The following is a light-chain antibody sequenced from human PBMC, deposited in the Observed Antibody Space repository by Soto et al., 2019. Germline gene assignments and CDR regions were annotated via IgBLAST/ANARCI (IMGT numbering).Light chain of an antibody. CDR2: EVS. CDR1: SSDIGGYNY. V-gene: IGLV2-14*01. Sequence: QSALTQPASVSGSPGQSITISCTGTSSDIGGYNYVSWYQQHPDKAPKLMIYEVSNRPSGVSNRFSGSKSGNTASLTISGLQAEDEADYYCSSYTSSSILLLGGGTQLTVL. CDR3: SSYTSSSILL. J-gene: IGLJ2*01.